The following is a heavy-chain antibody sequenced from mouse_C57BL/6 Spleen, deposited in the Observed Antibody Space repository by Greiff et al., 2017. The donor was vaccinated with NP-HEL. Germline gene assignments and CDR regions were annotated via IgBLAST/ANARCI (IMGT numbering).Heavy chain of an antibody. V-gene: IGHV1-19*01. J-gene: IGHJ4*01. D-gene: IGHD2-5*01. CDR2: INPYNGGT. CDR3: ARGDSNDAMDY. CDR1: GYTFTDYY. Sequence: EVQLQQSGPVLVKPGASVKMSCKASGYTFTDYYMNWVKQSHGKSLEWIGVINPYNGGTSYNQKFKGKATLTVDKSSSTAYMELNSLTSEDSAVYYCARGDSNDAMDYWGQGTSVTVSS.